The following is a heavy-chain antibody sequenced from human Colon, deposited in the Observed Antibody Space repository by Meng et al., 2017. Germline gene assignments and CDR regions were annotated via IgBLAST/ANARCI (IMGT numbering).Heavy chain of an antibody. Sequence: SETLSLTCAVSGGSFSGYYWGWIRQSPGKGLEWIGEINESGKTNYAPSLESRVTISVNTSMNPVSLKVESVTAADTAVYYCARGTRWLRRVNWFDPWGPGTLVTVSS. D-gene: IGHD5-24*01. CDR3: ARGTRWLRRVNWFDP. CDR1: GGSFSGYY. J-gene: IGHJ5*02. V-gene: IGHV4-34*01. CDR2: INESGKT.